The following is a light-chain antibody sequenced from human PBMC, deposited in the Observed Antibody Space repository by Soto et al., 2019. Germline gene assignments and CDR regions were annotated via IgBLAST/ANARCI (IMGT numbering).Light chain of an antibody. CDR1: SSNIGSNY. V-gene: IGLV1-47*01. Sequence: QSALTQPPSASGTPGQRVTISCSGSSSNIGSNYVYWYQQLPGTAPKLLIYRNNQRPSGVPDRFSGSKSGTSASLAISGLRSEDEADYYCAAWDDSLSGWVFGGGTKLT. CDR3: AAWDDSLSGWV. J-gene: IGLJ3*02. CDR2: RNN.